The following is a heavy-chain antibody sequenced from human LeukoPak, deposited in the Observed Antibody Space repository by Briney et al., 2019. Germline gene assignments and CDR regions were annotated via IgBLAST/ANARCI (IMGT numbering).Heavy chain of an antibody. CDR3: ARVRYSSSWYATYYYYYYMDV. CDR2: INTDGSST. V-gene: IGHV3-74*01. CDR1: GFTFSSYW. D-gene: IGHD6-13*01. Sequence: RGSLRLSCAASGFTFSSYWMHWVRQAPGKGLVWVPRINTDGSSTSYADSVKGRFTISRDNAKNTLYLQMNSLRAEDTAVYYCARVRYSSSWYATYYYYYYMDVWGKGTTVTVSS. J-gene: IGHJ6*03.